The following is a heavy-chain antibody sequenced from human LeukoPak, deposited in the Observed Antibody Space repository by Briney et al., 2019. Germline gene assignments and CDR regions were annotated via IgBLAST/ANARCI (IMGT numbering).Heavy chain of an antibody. J-gene: IGHJ4*02. CDR3: AGSPNSSGWYGDLDY. D-gene: IGHD6-19*01. V-gene: IGHV4-59*01. Sequence: SETLSLTWTVSGGSISSYYWSWIRQPPGKGLEWIGYIYYSGSTNYNPSLKSRVTISVDTSKNQFSLKLSSVTAADTAVYYCAGSPNSSGWYGDLDYWGQGTLVTVSS. CDR1: GGSISSYY. CDR2: IYYSGST.